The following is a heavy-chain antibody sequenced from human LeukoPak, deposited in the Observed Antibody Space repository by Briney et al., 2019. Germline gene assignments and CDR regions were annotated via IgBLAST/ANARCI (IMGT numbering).Heavy chain of an antibody. Sequence: PSETLSLTCAVYGGSFSGYYWSWIRQPPGKGLEWIGEINHSGSTNYNPSLKSRVTISVDTSKNQFSLKLSSVTAADTAVYYCASTSAAGLENKHYYYYYGMDVWGKGTTVTVSS. CDR1: GGSFSGYY. V-gene: IGHV4-34*01. CDR2: INHSGST. J-gene: IGHJ6*04. CDR3: ASTSAAGLENKHYYYYYGMDV. D-gene: IGHD6-13*01.